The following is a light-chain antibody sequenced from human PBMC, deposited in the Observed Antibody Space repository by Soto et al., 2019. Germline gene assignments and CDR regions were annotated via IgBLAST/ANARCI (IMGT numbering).Light chain of an antibody. CDR2: GAS. CDR1: QSVSSN. Sequence: EIVMTQSPATLSVSPGERATLSCRASQSVSSNLAWYQQKPGQSPRLLIYGASSRATGIPDRFSGSGSGTDFTLPISRLEPEDFAVYYCQQYGSSPPNTFGQGTRLEI. J-gene: IGKJ5*01. V-gene: IGKV3-20*01. CDR3: QQYGSSPPNT.